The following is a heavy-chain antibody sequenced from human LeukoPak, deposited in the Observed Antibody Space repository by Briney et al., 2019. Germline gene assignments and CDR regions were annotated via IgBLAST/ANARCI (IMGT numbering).Heavy chain of an antibody. V-gene: IGHV3-21*01. J-gene: IGHJ4*02. Sequence: SGGSLRLSCAASGFTFSSYSMNWVRQAPGKGLEWVSSISSSSSYIYYADSVKGRFTISRDNAKNSLYLQMNSLRAEDTAVYYCARDRQLWAHEGKYFDYWGQGTLVTVSS. D-gene: IGHD5-18*01. CDR1: GFTFSSYS. CDR2: ISSSSSYI. CDR3: ARDRQLWAHEGKYFDY.